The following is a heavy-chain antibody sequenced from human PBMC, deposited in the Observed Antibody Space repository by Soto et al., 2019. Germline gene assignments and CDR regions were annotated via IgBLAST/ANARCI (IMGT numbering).Heavy chain of an antibody. CDR3: ARFFSQLLSFGW. V-gene: IGHV1-69*13. J-gene: IGHJ4*02. CDR1: GGTFSSYA. CDR2: IIPIFGTA. D-gene: IGHD5-18*01. Sequence: SVQVSCKASGGTFSSYAISWVRQAPGQGLEWMGGIIPIFGTANYSQKFQGRVTITADESTSTAYMELSSLRSEDTAVYYCARFFSQLLSFGWGGQGPLVTV.